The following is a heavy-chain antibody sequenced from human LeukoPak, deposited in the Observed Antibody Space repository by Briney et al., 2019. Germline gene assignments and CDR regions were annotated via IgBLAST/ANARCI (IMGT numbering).Heavy chain of an antibody. Sequence: ASVKISCKASGGTFSSYASSWVRQAPGQGLEWMVRIIPILGIANYAQKFKGRVTITADKSTSTAYMDLSSLRSEDTAVYYCARETVEMAPNWFDPWGQGTLVTVSS. CDR1: GGTFSSYA. V-gene: IGHV1-69*04. D-gene: IGHD5-24*01. CDR3: ARETVEMAPNWFDP. J-gene: IGHJ5*02. CDR2: IIPILGIA.